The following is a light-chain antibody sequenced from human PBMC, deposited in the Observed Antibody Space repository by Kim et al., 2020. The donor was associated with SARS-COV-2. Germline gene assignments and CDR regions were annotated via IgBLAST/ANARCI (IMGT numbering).Light chain of an antibody. CDR3: SSYTSSSTFVV. CDR1: SSDVGGYNY. V-gene: IGLV2-14*04. CDR2: DVS. J-gene: IGLJ2*01. Sequence: SANIACTGTSSDVGGYNYVSWYQQHQGKAPNLMIYDVSKRPSGVANRFSGSKSGNTASLTISGLQAEDEADYYCSSYTSSSTFVVFGGGTKLTVL.